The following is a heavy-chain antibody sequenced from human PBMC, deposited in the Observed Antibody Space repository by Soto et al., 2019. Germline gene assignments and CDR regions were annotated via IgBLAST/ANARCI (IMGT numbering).Heavy chain of an antibody. J-gene: IGHJ6*02. D-gene: IGHD2-2*01. V-gene: IGHV5-51*01. CDR3: ARQDYSNYRGGMDV. Sequence: GESLKISCKTSGYSFTSHWIAWVRQMPGKGLEWMGIVYPSDSDIRYRPSFQGQVTISVDKSISTAYLQWSSLKASDTATYYCARQDYSNYRGGMDVWGQGTTVTVSS. CDR1: GYSFTSHW. CDR2: VYPSDSDI.